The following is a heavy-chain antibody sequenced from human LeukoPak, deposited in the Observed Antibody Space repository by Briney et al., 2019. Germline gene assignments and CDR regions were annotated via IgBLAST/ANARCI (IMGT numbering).Heavy chain of an antibody. CDR3: ARETLGYCSGGSCRNPDY. V-gene: IGHV1-18*01. D-gene: IGHD2-15*01. Sequence: GASVKVSCKASGYTFTSYGISWVRQAPGQGLEWMGWISAYNGNTNYAQKLRGRVTMTTDTSTSTAYMELRSLRSDDTAVYYCARETLGYCSGGSCRNPDYWGQGTLVTVSS. CDR2: ISAYNGNT. J-gene: IGHJ4*02. CDR1: GYTFTSYG.